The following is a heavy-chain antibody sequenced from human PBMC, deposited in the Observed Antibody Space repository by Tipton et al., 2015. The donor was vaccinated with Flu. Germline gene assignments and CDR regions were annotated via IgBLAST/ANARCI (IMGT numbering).Heavy chain of an antibody. CDR2: ISSGGDTI. CDR1: GFTFGSYG. CDR3: AKSPGYGDVFDY. Sequence: QVQLVQSGGGVVQPGGSLRLSCAASGFTFGSYGMHWVRQAPGKGLEWLALISSGGDTIYYADAVKGRFTISRDSSKNTLYLQMNSLRAEDTALYYCAKSPGYGDVFDYWGQGALVTVSS. J-gene: IGHJ4*02. D-gene: IGHD5-18*01. V-gene: IGHV3-NL1*01.